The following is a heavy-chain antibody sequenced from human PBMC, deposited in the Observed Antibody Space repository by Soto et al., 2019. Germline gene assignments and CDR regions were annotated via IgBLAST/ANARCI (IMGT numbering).Heavy chain of an antibody. CDR3: AGGLDSVVTRLDY. CDR2: IWYDGSNK. CDR1: GFTLSSYG. D-gene: IGHD4-4*01. Sequence: GGSLRLSCAASGFTLSSYGMHWVRQAPGKGLEWVALIWYDGSNKYYADSVEGRFTISRDNSKNTLYLQMNSLRAEDTAVYYCAGGLDSVVTRLDYWGQGTLVTVSS. V-gene: IGHV3-33*01. J-gene: IGHJ4*02.